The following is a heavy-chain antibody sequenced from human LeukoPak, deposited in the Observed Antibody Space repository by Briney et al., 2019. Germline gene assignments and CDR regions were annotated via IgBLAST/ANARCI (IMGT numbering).Heavy chain of an antibody. D-gene: IGHD3-16*01. Sequence: PSGTLSLTCAVSGGSISSSNWWSWVRQPPGNGLEWIGEIYHSGSTNYKPSLKRRVTISVHTSKHQFSLKLSSVTAADTAVYYCARDRLWTNDWVFDYWGQGTLVTVSS. CDR1: GGSISSSNW. CDR3: ARDRLWTNDWVFDY. V-gene: IGHV4-4*02. J-gene: IGHJ4*02. CDR2: IYHSGST.